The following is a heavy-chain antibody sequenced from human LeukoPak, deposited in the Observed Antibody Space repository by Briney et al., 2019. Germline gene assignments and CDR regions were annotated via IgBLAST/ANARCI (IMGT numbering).Heavy chain of an antibody. J-gene: IGHJ4*02. CDR2: IYSGGST. CDR3: ARAIAVAGHYFDY. D-gene: IGHD6-19*01. Sequence: GGSLRLSCAASGFTVSSNYMSWVRQAPGKGLEWVSVIYSGGSTYYADSVKGRFTISRDNSKNTLYLQMNSLRAEDTAVYYCARAIAVAGHYFDYWGQGTLVTVSS. V-gene: IGHV3-53*01. CDR1: GFTVSSNY.